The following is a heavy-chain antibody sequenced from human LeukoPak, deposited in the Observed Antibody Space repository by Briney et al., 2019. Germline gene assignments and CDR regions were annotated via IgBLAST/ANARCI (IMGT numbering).Heavy chain of an antibody. J-gene: IGHJ6*02. V-gene: IGHV1-18*01. CDR3: ARDVDYGDANHYYYGMDV. D-gene: IGHD4-17*01. CDR2: ISAYNGNT. Sequence: ASVRVSCKASGYTFTSYGISWVRQAPGQGLEWMGWISAYNGNTNYAQKLQGRVTMTTDTSTSTAYMELRSLRSDDTAVYYCARDVDYGDANHYYYGMDVWGQGTTVTVSS. CDR1: GYTFTSYG.